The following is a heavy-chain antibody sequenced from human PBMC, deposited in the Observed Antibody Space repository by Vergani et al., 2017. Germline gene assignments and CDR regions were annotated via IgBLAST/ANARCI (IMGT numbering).Heavy chain of an antibody. CDR3: ARDKSKRAPAVMGTYYYYMDV. CDR1: GFTFSDYY. CDR2: ISSSGSTI. J-gene: IGHJ6*03. Sequence: VQLLESGGGSAQPGGSLRLSCAASGFTFSDYYMSWIRQAPGKGLEWVSYISSSGSTIYYADSVQGRFTISRDNSKNTLYLEMESLRVEDTAVYFCARDKSKRAPAVMGTYYYYMDVWGKGTKVTVSS. D-gene: IGHD3-16*01. V-gene: IGHV3-11*04.